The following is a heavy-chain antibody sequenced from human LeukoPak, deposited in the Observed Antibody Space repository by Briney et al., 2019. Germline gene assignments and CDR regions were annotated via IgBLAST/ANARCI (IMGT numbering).Heavy chain of an antibody. J-gene: IGHJ4*02. D-gene: IGHD3-3*01. CDR3: AKEERDFWSGSPFDY. CDR1: GFTFDDYA. Sequence: PGGSLRLSCAASGFTFDDYAMHWVRQAPGKGLEWVSLISGDGGSTYYADSVKGRFTISRDNSKNSLYLQMNSLRTEDTALYYCAKEERDFWSGSPFDYWGQGTLVTVSS. CDR2: ISGDGGST. V-gene: IGHV3-43*02.